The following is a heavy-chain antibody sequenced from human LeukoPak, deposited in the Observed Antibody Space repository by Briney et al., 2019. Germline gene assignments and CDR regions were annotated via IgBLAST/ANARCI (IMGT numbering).Heavy chain of an antibody. CDR2: IYHSGST. Sequence: SGTLSLTCAVSGGSISSSNWWSWVRQPPGKGLEWIGEIYHSGSTNYNPSLESRVTISVDKSKNQFSLKLSSVTAADTAVYYCARDKVVPAANPARWFDPWGQGTLVTVSS. CDR3: ARDKVVPAANPARWFDP. V-gene: IGHV4-4*02. D-gene: IGHD2-2*01. J-gene: IGHJ5*02. CDR1: GGSISSSNW.